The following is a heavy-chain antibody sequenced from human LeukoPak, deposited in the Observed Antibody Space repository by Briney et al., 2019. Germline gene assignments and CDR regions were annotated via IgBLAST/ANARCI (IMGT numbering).Heavy chain of an antibody. CDR1: GYTFTSYD. CDR3: ARRFTMVRGAGFDP. J-gene: IGHJ5*02. CDR2: MNPNSGNT. V-gene: IGHV1-8*01. Sequence: PWASVKVSCKASGYTFTSYDINWVRRATGQGLEWMGWMNPNSGNTGYAQKFQGRVTMTRNTSISTAYMELSSLRPEDTAVYYCARRFTMVRGAGFDPWGQGTLVTVSS. D-gene: IGHD3-10*01.